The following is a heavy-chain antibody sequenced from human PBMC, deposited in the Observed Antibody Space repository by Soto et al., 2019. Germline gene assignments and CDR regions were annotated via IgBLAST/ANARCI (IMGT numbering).Heavy chain of an antibody. D-gene: IGHD3-3*01. CDR1: GGSITSYY. J-gene: IGHJ3*02. CDR3: VKITIFGRVPAFDI. Sequence: QVQLQESGPGLVKPSETLSLTCNVSGGSITSYYWTWIRQPPGKGLEWIGYIYYGGNTVYNPSVRCGVTVSLDASKNPFSLMVTCVTGADPDVYYCVKITIFGRVPAFDIWGQGTIVAVSS. CDR2: IYYGGNT. V-gene: IGHV4-59*01.